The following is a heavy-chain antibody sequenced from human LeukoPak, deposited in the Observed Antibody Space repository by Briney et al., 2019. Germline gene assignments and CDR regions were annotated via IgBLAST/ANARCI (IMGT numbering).Heavy chain of an antibody. CDR2: INPNSGGT. Sequence: ASVKVSCKASGYTFSGYYIHWVRQAPGQGLEWMGRINPNSGGTNYAQKFQSGVTMTRDTSISTAYMELSRLRSDDTAVYYCAKDLGPIAVAGTFIDDWGQGTLVTVSS. CDR1: GYTFSGYY. D-gene: IGHD6-19*01. CDR3: AKDLGPIAVAGTFIDD. J-gene: IGHJ4*02. V-gene: IGHV1-2*06.